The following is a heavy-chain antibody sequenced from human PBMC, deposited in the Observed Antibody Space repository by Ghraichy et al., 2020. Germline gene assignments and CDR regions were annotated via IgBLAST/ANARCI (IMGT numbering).Heavy chain of an antibody. CDR1: GFTFSNAW. D-gene: IGHD4-17*01. CDR2: IKSKTDGGTT. J-gene: IGHJ6*02. V-gene: IGHV3-15*01. CDR3: TTEDGDYKSYYGMDV. Sequence: GGPLRLSCAASGFTFSNAWMSWVRQAPGKGLEWVGRIKSKTDGGTTDYAAPVKGRFTISRDDSKNTLYLQMNSLKTEDTAVYYCTTEDGDYKSYYGMDVWGQGTTVTVSS.